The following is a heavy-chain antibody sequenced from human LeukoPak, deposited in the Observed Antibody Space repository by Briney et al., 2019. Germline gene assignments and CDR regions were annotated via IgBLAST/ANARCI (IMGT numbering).Heavy chain of an antibody. CDR1: GFTFSSYW. V-gene: IGHV3-7*01. CDR2: IKQDGSEK. CDR3: ARITAAAEYYFDY. Sequence: GGSLRLSCAASGFTFSSYWMSWVRQAPGKGLEWVANIKQDGSEKYYVDSVKGRFTISRDNAKNSQYLQMNSLRAEDTAVYYCARITAAAEYYFDYWGQGTLVTVSS. D-gene: IGHD6-13*01. J-gene: IGHJ4*02.